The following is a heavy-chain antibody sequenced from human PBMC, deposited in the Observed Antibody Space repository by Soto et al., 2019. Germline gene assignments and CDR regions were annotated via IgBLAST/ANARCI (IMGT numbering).Heavy chain of an antibody. CDR3: ARSSLNYDTSY. Sequence: SETLSLTCTVSGGSVSSGSYYWSWIRQPPGKGLEWIGYIYYSGSTNYNPSLKSRVTISVDTSKNQFSLKLSSVTAADTAVYYCARSSLNYDTSYWGQGTLVTVSS. J-gene: IGHJ4*02. D-gene: IGHD1-7*01. CDR2: IYYSGST. CDR1: GGSVSSGSYY. V-gene: IGHV4-61*01.